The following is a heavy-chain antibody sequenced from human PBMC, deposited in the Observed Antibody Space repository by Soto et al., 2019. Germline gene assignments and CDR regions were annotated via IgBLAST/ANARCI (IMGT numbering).Heavy chain of an antibody. CDR3: AREAGYCSRTSCYRRAFDT. V-gene: IGHV3-74*03. CDR2: INTDGGSS. J-gene: IGHJ3*02. CDR1: GFTFSGHW. Sequence: EVQLVESGGDLVQPGGSLSLSCAASGFTFSGHWMHWVRQVSGKGLEWVSRINTDGGSSAYADSVKGRFTISRDNAKNTLYLQMNCLRAEDKAVYYCAREAGYCSRTSCYRRAFDTWGQGTTVTVSS. D-gene: IGHD2-2*01.